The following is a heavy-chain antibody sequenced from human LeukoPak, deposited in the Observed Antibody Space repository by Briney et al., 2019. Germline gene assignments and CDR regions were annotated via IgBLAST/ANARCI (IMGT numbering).Heavy chain of an antibody. D-gene: IGHD6-19*01. Sequence: GGSLRLSCAASGFTFTDYAMGWVRQAPGQGLEWASTISASGSTTYYADSVRGRFTISRDNSKNTLSLQMSSLRAEDTAVYYCAKARTPYNSGYDYWGQGTLVAVSS. CDR2: ISASGSTT. CDR3: AKARTPYNSGYDY. V-gene: IGHV3-23*01. CDR1: GFTFTDYA. J-gene: IGHJ4*02.